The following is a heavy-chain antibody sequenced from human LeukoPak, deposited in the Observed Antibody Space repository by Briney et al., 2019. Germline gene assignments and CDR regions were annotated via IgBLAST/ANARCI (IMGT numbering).Heavy chain of an antibody. CDR2: ISSSGSTI. D-gene: IGHD6-19*01. CDR3: ARDRSSGWYPPQFDY. Sequence: GGSLRLSCAASGFTFSSYSMNWVRQAPGKGLEWVSYISSSGSTIYYADSVKGRFTISRDNAKNSLYLQMNSLRAEDTAVYYCARDRSSGWYPPQFDYWGQGTLVTVSS. V-gene: IGHV3-48*04. CDR1: GFTFSSYS. J-gene: IGHJ4*02.